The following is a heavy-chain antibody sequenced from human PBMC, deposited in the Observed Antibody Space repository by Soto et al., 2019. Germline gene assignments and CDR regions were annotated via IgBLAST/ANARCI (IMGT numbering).Heavy chain of an antibody. Sequence: GASVKVSCKASGYTFTSYYMHWVRQAPGQGLEWMGIINPSGGSTTYAQEFQGRVTMTRDTSTSTVYMELSSLRSEDTAVYYCARGDIVAIFGMDVWGQGTTVTVSS. J-gene: IGHJ6*02. V-gene: IGHV1-46*01. CDR2: INPSGGST. D-gene: IGHD5-12*01. CDR3: ARGDIVAIFGMDV. CDR1: GYTFTSYY.